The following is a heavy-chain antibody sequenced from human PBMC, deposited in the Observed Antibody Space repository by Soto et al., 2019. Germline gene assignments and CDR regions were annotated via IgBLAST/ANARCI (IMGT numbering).Heavy chain of an antibody. D-gene: IGHD6-13*01. CDR2: ISAYNGNT. CDR3: ARDRGIRQQLGY. CDR1: GYTFTSYG. Sequence: ASVKVSCKASGYTFTSYGISRVRQAPGQGLEWMGWISAYNGNTNYAQKLQGRVTMTTDTSTSTAYMELRSLGSDDTAVHYCARDRGIRQQLGYWGQGTLVTVSS. J-gene: IGHJ4*02. V-gene: IGHV1-18*01.